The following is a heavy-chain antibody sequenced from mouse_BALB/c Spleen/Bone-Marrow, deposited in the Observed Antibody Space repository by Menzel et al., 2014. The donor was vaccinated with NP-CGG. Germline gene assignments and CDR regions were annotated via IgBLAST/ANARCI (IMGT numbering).Heavy chain of an antibody. CDR2: IYPGNVNT. D-gene: IGHD3-1*01. Sequence: VQLRESGPELVKPGASVRISCKASGYTFTSYYIYWVKQRPGQGLEWIGWIYPGNVNTKYNEKFKGKATLTADKSSSTAYMQLSSLTSEDSAVYFCARQGSSGFYAMDYWGQGTSVTVSS. CDR3: ARQGSSGFYAMDY. J-gene: IGHJ4*01. V-gene: IGHV1S56*01. CDR1: GYTFTSYY.